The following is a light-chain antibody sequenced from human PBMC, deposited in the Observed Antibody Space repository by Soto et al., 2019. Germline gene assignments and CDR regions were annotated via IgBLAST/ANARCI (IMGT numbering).Light chain of an antibody. CDR1: SSDAGGYNY. V-gene: IGLV2-14*01. J-gene: IGLJ1*01. Sequence: QSVLTQPASVSGSPGQSITISCTGTSSDAGGYNYVSWYQQHSGKAPKVMIYEVSNRPSGVSNRFSGSKSGNTASLTISGLQGEDEADYYCTSYTSSRTLVFGTGTKV. CDR2: EVS. CDR3: TSYTSSRTLV.